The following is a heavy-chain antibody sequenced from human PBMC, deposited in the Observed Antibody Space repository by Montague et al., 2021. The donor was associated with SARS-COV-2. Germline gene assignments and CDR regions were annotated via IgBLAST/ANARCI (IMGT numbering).Heavy chain of an antibody. CDR1: GDSISTCGYSIGGNF. D-gene: IGHD2/OR15-2a*01. CDR3: ARDAYYCGGGSENHGAFDP. V-gene: IGHV4-4*07. CDR2: IYSNGPF. J-gene: IGHJ5*02. Sequence: SETLSLTCTVSGDSISTCGYSIGGNFWRWMRQPEGKGLEYIGRIYSNGPFDNSPSLNRRVSMSMDSSKQEFSMTLISVTAADTAVYYCARDAYYCGGGSENHGAFDPWGQGTLVTVSS.